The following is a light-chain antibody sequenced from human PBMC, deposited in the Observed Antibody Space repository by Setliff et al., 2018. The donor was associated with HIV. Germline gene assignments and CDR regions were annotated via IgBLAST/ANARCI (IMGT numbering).Light chain of an antibody. CDR3: SSYAGSNRV. CDR1: SSDVGGYPY. J-gene: IGLJ1*01. V-gene: IGLV2-8*01. CDR2: EVS. Sequence: QSVLTQPPSASGSPGQSVTISCTGTSSDVGGYPYVSWYQQHPGKAPKLMIFEVSERPSGVPDRFSGSKSGNTASLTVSGLQAEDEADYYCSSYAGSNRVFGTGTKVTGL.